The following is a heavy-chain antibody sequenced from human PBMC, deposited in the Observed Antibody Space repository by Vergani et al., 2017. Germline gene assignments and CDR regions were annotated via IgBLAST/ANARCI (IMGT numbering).Heavy chain of an antibody. CDR1: GGTFDSYS. D-gene: IGHD3-9*01. J-gene: IGHJ4*02. CDR2: NIPISGSS. Sequence: VQLVQSGTEMKKPGSSVKVSCKASGGTFDSYSFHWVRQAPGQGLEWMGKNIPISGSSDFAQHFHDRITLTTDESTTTAYMELRNLRSEDTAIYYCAMGYDVLSNYLLFWGQGTVVTVSP. CDR3: AMGYDVLSNYLLF. V-gene: IGHV1-69*05.